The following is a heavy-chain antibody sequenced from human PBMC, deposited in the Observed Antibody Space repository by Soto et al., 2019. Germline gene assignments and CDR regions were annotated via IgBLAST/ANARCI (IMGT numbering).Heavy chain of an antibody. CDR2: ISYDGSNK. CDR3: AKSVRYYDSSAYYPLDY. J-gene: IGHJ4*02. CDR1: GFTFSGYG. Sequence: QTGGSLRLSCAAAGFTFSGYGMHWVRQAPGKGLEWVAVISYDGSNKYYADSVKGRFTISRDNSGNTLYLQMNSLRAEDTAVYYCAKSVRYYDSSAYYPLDYWGQGTLVTVSS. D-gene: IGHD3-22*01. V-gene: IGHV3-30*18.